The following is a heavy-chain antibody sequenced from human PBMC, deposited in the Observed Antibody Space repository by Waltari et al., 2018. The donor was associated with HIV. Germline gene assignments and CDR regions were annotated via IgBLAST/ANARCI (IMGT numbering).Heavy chain of an antibody. V-gene: IGHV3-15*01. Sequence: EVQLVESGGGLAKPGGSLRLSCAGSGFTFSNAWMSWVRQAQGKGLDWVGPIKSNTDGGTTDYAAPVKGRFTISRDDSKNTLYLQMNSLKTEDTAVYYCTISIEGPGTGVNYYYGMDVWGQGTTVPVSS. CDR1: GFTFSNAW. J-gene: IGHJ6*02. D-gene: IGHD6-19*01. CDR3: TISIEGPGTGVNYYYGMDV. CDR2: IKSNTDGGTT.